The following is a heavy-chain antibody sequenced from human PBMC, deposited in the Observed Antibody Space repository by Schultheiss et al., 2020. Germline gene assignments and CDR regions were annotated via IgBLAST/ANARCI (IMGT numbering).Heavy chain of an antibody. CDR3: ARHQHGDVDY. CDR1: GGSISSYY. CDR2: IYYSGST. D-gene: IGHD4-17*01. J-gene: IGHJ4*02. Sequence: SATLSLTCTVSGGSISSYYWSWIRQPPGKGLEWIGYIYYSGSTNYNPSLKNRVTISVDTSKNQFSLKLSSVTAADTAVYYCARHQHGDVDYWGQGTLVTVSS. V-gene: IGHV4-59*08.